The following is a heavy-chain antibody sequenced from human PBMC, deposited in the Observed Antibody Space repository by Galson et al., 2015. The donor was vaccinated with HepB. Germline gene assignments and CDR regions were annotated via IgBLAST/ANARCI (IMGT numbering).Heavy chain of an antibody. Sequence: SVKVSCKASGGTFSSYAIFWVRQAPGQGLEWMGGIIPMYDIGNYAQKFQDRVTITADKSTSTAYMELSSLRSDDTATYYCARQRDHGWGSFMEFWGQGTRVTVSS. D-gene: IGHD3-10*01. CDR1: GGTFSSYA. J-gene: IGHJ4*02. CDR3: ARQRDHGWGSFMEF. V-gene: IGHV1-69*10. CDR2: IIPMYDIG.